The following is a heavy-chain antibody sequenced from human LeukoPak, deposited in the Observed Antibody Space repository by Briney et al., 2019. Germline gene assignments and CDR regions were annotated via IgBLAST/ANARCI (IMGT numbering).Heavy chain of an antibody. CDR1: GFTFSSYS. J-gene: IGHJ4*02. D-gene: IGHD5-18*01. V-gene: IGHV3-21*01. CDR3: ARGQQLWSPYFDY. Sequence: PGGSLRLSCAASGFTFSSYSMNWVRQAPGKGLEWVSSISSSSSYIYYADSVKGRFTISRDNAKNSLYLQMNSLRAEDTAVYYCARGQQLWSPYFDYWGQGTLVTVSS. CDR2: ISSSSSYI.